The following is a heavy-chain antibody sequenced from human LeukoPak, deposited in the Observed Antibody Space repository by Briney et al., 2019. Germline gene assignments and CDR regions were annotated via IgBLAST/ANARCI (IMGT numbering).Heavy chain of an antibody. CDR2: IYTSGST. CDR1: GGSISSGSYY. J-gene: IGHJ5*02. CDR3: ARDGYSSSWYVWFDP. D-gene: IGHD6-13*01. Sequence: SETLSLTCTVSGGSISSGSYYWSWIRQPAGKGLEWIGRIYTSGSTNYNPSLKSRVTISVDTSKNQFSLKLSSVTAADTAVYYCARDGYSSSWYVWFDPSSQGTLVTVSS. V-gene: IGHV4-61*02.